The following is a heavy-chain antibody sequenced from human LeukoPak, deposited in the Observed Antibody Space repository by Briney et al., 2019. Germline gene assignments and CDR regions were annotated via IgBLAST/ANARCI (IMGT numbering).Heavy chain of an antibody. CDR1: GFTFSSYW. Sequence: PGGSLRLSCAASGFTFSSYWMSWVRQAPGKGLEWVAKIKQDGSEKNYVDSVRGGFTISRDNAKNSLYMQMNSLTAEDTAVYYCARVRGSNAMDVWGKGTTVTVSS. V-gene: IGHV3-7*01. CDR2: IKQDGSEK. J-gene: IGHJ6*03. CDR3: ARVRGSNAMDV. D-gene: IGHD3-10*01.